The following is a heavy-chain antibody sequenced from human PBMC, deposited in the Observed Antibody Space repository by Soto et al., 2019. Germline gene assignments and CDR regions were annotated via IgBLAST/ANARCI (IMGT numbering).Heavy chain of an antibody. D-gene: IGHD3-10*01. J-gene: IGHJ5*02. CDR3: ARGFRGVHNWFDP. CDR1: GFTFSSYG. CDR2: LYSNSGGNT. Sequence: GGSLRLSCAASGFTFSSYGMHWVRQAPGKGLEWVSVLYSNSGGNTYYADSVTGRFIISKDNSKNTLYLQMNSLGVEDTAVYYCARGFRGVHNWFDPWGQGTLVTVSS. V-gene: IGHV3-NL1*01.